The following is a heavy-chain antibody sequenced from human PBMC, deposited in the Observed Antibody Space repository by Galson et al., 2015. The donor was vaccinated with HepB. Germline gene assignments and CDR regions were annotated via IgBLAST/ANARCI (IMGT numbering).Heavy chain of an antibody. CDR1: GYTFTSYG. D-gene: IGHD3-22*01. CDR3: ALLTHYYDSRLGYYYYMDV. CDR2: ISAYNGNT. Sequence: SVKVSCKASGYTFTSYGISWVRQAPGQGLEWMGWISAYNGNTNYAQKLQGRVTMTTDTSTSTAYMELRSLRSDDTAVYYCALLTHYYDSRLGYYYYMDVWGKGTTVTVSS. V-gene: IGHV1-18*01. J-gene: IGHJ6*03.